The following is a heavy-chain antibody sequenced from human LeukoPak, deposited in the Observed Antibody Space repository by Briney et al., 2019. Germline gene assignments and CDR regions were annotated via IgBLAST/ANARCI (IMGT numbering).Heavy chain of an antibody. CDR3: ARVYGSGSYYIFHRTPPDAFDI. CDR1: GGTFSSYA. CDR2: IIPILGIA. D-gene: IGHD3-10*01. J-gene: IGHJ3*02. Sequence: ASVKVSCKASGGTFSSYAISWVRQAPGQGLEWMGRIIPILGIANYAQKFQGRVTITADKSTSTAYMELSSLRSEDTAVYYCARVYGSGSYYIFHRTPPDAFDIWGQGTMVTVSS. V-gene: IGHV1-69*04.